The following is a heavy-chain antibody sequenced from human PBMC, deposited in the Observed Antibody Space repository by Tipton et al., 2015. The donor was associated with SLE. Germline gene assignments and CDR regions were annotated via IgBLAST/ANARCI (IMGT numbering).Heavy chain of an antibody. Sequence: TLSLTCTVSGGSMKSSGYYWGWIRQPPGKGLEWIGEVSHRGTTNYNPSLDSRVTISLDRFNNQFTLKMTSVTAADTAVYYCARRTDYWGQGTLVTVSS. CDR3: ARRTDY. CDR1: GGSMKSSGYY. J-gene: IGHJ4*02. V-gene: IGHV4-39*06. CDR2: VSHRGTT.